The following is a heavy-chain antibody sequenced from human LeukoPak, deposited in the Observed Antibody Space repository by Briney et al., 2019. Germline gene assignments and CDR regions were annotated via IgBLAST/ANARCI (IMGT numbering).Heavy chain of an antibody. CDR2: NTGTT. D-gene: IGHD5-12*01. J-gene: IGHJ5*02. Sequence: SETLSLTCSVSGGSIRSLGYSWGWIRQPPGKGLEWIASNTGTTYYNPSLKSRVTMSVDTSKNQFSLSLTSVTAADTAVFYCARSVSAYAGRGWFDPWGQGTLVTVSS. CDR1: GGSIRSLGYS. V-gene: IGHV4-39*07. CDR3: ARSVSAYAGRGWFDP.